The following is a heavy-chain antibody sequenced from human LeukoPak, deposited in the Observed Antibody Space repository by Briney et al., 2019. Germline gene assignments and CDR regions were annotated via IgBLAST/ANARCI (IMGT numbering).Heavy chain of an antibody. J-gene: IGHJ3*02. CDR2: IYPGDSDT. Sequence: GESLKISCKGSGYSFTSYWIGWVRQMPGKGLEWMGIIYPGDSDTRYSPSFQGQVTISADKSISTAYLQWSSLKASDTAMYYCAREVHESAVAGKDAFDIWGQGTMVTVSS. D-gene: IGHD6-19*01. CDR1: GYSFTSYW. V-gene: IGHV5-51*01. CDR3: AREVHESAVAGKDAFDI.